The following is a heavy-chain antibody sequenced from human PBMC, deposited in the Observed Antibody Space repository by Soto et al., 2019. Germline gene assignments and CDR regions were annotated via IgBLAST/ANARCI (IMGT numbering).Heavy chain of an antibody. CDR3: AREGAMVRGVSMDYFDY. CDR1: GGTFSSYA. D-gene: IGHD3-10*01. Sequence: QVQLVQSGAEVKKPGSSVKVSCKASGGTFSSYAISWVRQAPGQGLEWMGGIIPIFGTANYAQKFQGRVTITADESTITAYMELSSLRSEDTAVYYCAREGAMVRGVSMDYFDYWGQGTLVTVSS. J-gene: IGHJ4*02. V-gene: IGHV1-69*01. CDR2: IIPIFGTA.